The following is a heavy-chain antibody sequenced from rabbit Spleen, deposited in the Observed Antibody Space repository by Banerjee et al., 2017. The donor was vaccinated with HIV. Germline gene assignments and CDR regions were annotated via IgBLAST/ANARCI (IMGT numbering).Heavy chain of an antibody. CDR2: IYPGFGIT. D-gene: IGHD1-1*01. V-gene: IGHV1S47*01. Sequence: QEQLKETGGGLVQPGRSLTLSCKASGIDLMNIAMSWVRQAPGKGLEWIAYIYPGFGITNYANSVKGRFTISSDNAQNTVFLQMTSLTAADTATYFCARDLDGVIGWNFGWWGPGTLVTVS. J-gene: IGHJ4*01. CDR3: ARDLDGVIGWNFGW. CDR1: GIDLMNIA.